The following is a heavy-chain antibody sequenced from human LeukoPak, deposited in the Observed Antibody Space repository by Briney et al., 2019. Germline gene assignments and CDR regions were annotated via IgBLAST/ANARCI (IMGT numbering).Heavy chain of an antibody. V-gene: IGHV4-39*07. J-gene: IGHJ3*02. CDR1: GGSISSSSYY. D-gene: IGHD3-16*01. CDR2: IYYSGST. CDR3: ARDRGQRLNDAFDI. Sequence: SETLSLTCTVSGGSISSSSYYWGWIRQPPRKGLEWIGSIYYSGSTYYNPSLKSRVTISVDTSKNQFSLKLSSVTAADTAVYYCARDRGQRLNDAFDIWGQGTMVTVSS.